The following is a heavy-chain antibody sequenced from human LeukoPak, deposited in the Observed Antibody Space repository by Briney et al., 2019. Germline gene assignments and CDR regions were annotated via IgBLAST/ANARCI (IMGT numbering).Heavy chain of an antibody. CDR3: ARVEMRYDILTGYYGSYYYYGMDV. Sequence: ASVKVSFKASGYTFTSYGISWVRQAPGQGLEWMGIINPDGGSTTYAQKLQGRVTMTTDTSTSTAYMELRSLRSDDTAVYYCARVEMRYDILTGYYGSYYYYGMDVWGQGTTVTVSS. CDR2: INPDGGST. V-gene: IGHV1-18*01. CDR1: GYTFTSYG. D-gene: IGHD3-9*01. J-gene: IGHJ6*02.